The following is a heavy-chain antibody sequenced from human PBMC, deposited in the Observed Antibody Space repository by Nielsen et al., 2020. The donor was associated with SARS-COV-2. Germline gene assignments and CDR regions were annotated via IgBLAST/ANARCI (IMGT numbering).Heavy chain of an antibody. V-gene: IGHV3-15*01. D-gene: IGHD2-15*01. CDR2: IKSKTDGGTT. CDR3: TTVRGYCSGGSCSASPDFDY. J-gene: IGHJ4*02. Sequence: GGSLRLSCAASGFTFSNAWMSWVRQAPGKGLEWVGRIKSKTDGGTTDYAAPVKGRFTISRDDSKNTLYLQMNSLKTEDTAVYYCTTVRGYCSGGSCSASPDFDYWGQGTLVTVSS. CDR1: GFTFSNAW.